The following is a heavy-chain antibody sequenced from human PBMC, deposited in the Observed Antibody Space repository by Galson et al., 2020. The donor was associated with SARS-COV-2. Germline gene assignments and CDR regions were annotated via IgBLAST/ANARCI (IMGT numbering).Heavy chain of an antibody. V-gene: IGHV4-59*08. J-gene: IGHJ3*02. CDR2: IFYGAGT. CDR3: ARHPPGDTAVGGVGGFDI. D-gene: IGHD5-18*01. Sequence: ETSETLSLTCSVSGDSMRTYYWSWIRQPPGKGLEWIGEIFYGAGTNNNPSLKSRVTMSVDTSKNQVSLRLGSVTAADTAVYYCARHPPGDTAVGGVGGFDIWGHGTMVIVSS. CDR1: GDSMRTYY.